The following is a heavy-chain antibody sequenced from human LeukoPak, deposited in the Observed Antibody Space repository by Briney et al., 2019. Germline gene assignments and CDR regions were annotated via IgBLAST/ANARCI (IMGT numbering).Heavy chain of an antibody. CDR1: GFTFSSYA. CDR2: TSGSGGST. CDR3: AKGAGYSYGSRFDY. D-gene: IGHD5-18*01. Sequence: PGGSLRLSCAASGFTFSSYAMSWVRQAPGKGLEWVSATSGSGGSTYYADSVKGRFTISRDNSKNTLYPQMNSLRAEDTAVYYCAKGAGYSYGSRFDYWGQGTLVTVSS. V-gene: IGHV3-23*01. J-gene: IGHJ4*02.